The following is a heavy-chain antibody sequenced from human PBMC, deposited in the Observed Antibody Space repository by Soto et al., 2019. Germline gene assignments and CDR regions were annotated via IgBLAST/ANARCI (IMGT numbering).Heavy chain of an antibody. CDR3: AKSQSGYDYIDDRYNWFDP. J-gene: IGHJ5*02. CDR2: ISYDGSNK. Sequence: GGSLRLSCAASGFTFSSYGMHWVRQAPGKGLEWVAVISYDGSNKYYADSVKGRFTISRDNSKNTLYLQMNSLRAEDTAVYYCAKSQSGYDYIDDRYNWFDPWGQGTLVTVSS. D-gene: IGHD5-12*01. CDR1: GFTFSSYG. V-gene: IGHV3-30*18.